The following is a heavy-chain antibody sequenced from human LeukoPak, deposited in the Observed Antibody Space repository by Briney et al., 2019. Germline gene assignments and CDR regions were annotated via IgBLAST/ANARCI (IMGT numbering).Heavy chain of an antibody. Sequence: PGGSLRLSCAASGFTFSSYSMNWVRQAPGKGLEWVSSIRSSSSYIYYADSVKGRFTISRDNAKNSLYLQMNSLRAEDTAVYYCARVFVSGSSYGMDVWGQGTTVTVSS. CDR1: GFTFSSYS. J-gene: IGHJ6*02. D-gene: IGHD3-10*01. V-gene: IGHV3-21*01. CDR3: ARVFVSGSSYGMDV. CDR2: IRSSSSYI.